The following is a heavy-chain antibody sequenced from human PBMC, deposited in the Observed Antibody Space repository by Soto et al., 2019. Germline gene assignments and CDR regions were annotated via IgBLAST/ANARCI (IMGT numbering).Heavy chain of an antibody. J-gene: IGHJ4*02. D-gene: IGHD3-10*01. CDR3: ARIYSGSGTRYFDY. CDR2: IYYSGST. V-gene: IGHV4-59*01. CDR1: GGSISSYY. Sequence: SETLSLTCTVSGGSISSYYWSWIRQPPGKGLEWIGYIYYSGSTNYNPSPKSRVTISVDTSKNQFSLKLSSVTAADTAVYYCARIYSGSGTRYFDYWGQGTLVTVSS.